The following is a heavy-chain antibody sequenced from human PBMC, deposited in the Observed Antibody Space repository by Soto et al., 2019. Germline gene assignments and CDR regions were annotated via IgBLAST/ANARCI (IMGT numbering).Heavy chain of an antibody. CDR3: ATYLGTRIAAPDY. D-gene: IGHD6-6*01. J-gene: IGHJ4*02. CDR2: FDPEDGET. V-gene: IGHV1-24*01. Sequence: ASVKVSCKVSGYTRTELSMHWVRQAPGKGLEWMGGFDPEDGETIYAQKFQGRVTMTEDTSTDTAYMELSSLRSEDTAVYYCATYLGTRIAAPDYWGQGTLVTVSS. CDR1: GYTRTELS.